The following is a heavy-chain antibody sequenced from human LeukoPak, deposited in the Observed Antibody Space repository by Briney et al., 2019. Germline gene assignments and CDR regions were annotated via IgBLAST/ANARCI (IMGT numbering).Heavy chain of an antibody. CDR1: GFTFDDYA. J-gene: IGHJ3*02. V-gene: IGHV3-9*01. CDR2: ISWNSDNI. Sequence: GGSLRLSCAVSGFTFDDYAMHWVRQVPGKGLEWVSCISWNSDNIGYADSVKGRFAISRDNAKNTIYLQMNSLTVEDTAVYHCARVDYGDYVAAVDIWGQGTLVTVFS. D-gene: IGHD4-17*01. CDR3: ARVDYGDYVAAVDI.